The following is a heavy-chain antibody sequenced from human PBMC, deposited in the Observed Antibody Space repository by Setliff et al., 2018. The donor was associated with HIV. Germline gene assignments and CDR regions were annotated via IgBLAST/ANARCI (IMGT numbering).Heavy chain of an antibody. CDR3: ATVFYYNSESYSLDY. V-gene: IGHV1-69*13. Sequence: RASVMVSCKASGGTFNNYAISWVRQAPGQGLEWVGGIIPLFGTTNYAQKFQGRVTITADESTNTAHMELNSLRSIDTAMYYCATVFYYNSESYSLDYWGQGMLVTVS. CDR2: IIPLFGTT. D-gene: IGHD3-10*01. J-gene: IGHJ4*02. CDR1: GGTFNNYA.